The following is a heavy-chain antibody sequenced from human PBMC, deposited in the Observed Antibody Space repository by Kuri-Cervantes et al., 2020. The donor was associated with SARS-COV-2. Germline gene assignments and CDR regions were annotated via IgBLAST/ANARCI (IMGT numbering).Heavy chain of an antibody. CDR1: GGSISSSSYY. CDR3: ARPGGLLDV. V-gene: IGHV4-39*01. J-gene: IGHJ6*04. CDR2: IYYSGST. Sequence: GSLRLSCTVSGGSISSSSYYWGWIRQPPGKGLEWIGSIYYSGSTYYNPSLKSRVTISVDTSKNQFSLKLSSVTAADTAVYYCARPGGLLDVWGKGTTVTVSS. D-gene: IGHD3/OR15-3a*01.